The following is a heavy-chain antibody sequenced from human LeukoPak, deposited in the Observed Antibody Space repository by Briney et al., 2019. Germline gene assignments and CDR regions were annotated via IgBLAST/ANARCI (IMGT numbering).Heavy chain of an antibody. J-gene: IGHJ2*01. D-gene: IGHD6-13*01. CDR2: IYYSGST. Sequence: SETLSLTCTVSGASISSYYWSWIRQPPGKGLEWIGYIYYSGSTNYSPSLKSRLTISVDTSKNQFSLKLSSVTAADTAVYYCARTYGSSGLGYFDLWGRGTLVTVSS. CDR1: GASISSYY. V-gene: IGHV4-59*01. CDR3: ARTYGSSGLGYFDL.